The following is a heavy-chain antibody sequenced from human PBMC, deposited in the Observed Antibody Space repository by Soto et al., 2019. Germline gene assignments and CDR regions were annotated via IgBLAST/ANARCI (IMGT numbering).Heavy chain of an antibody. V-gene: IGHV1-8*01. Sequence: ASVKVSCKASGYTFTSYDINWVRQATGQGLEWMGWMNPNSGNTGYAQKFQGRVTMTRNTSISTAYMELSSLRSEDTAVYYCARSYSSGWYPTTPPDYWGQGTLVTVSS. CDR1: GYTFTSYD. D-gene: IGHD6-19*01. J-gene: IGHJ4*02. CDR3: ARSYSSGWYPTTPPDY. CDR2: MNPNSGNT.